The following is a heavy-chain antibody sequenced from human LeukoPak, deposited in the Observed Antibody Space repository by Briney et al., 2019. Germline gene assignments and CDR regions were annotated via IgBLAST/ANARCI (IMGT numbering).Heavy chain of an antibody. CDR1: GFTFRSYG. J-gene: IGHJ6*03. Sequence: GGSLRLSCAGSGFTFRSYGMHWVRQAPGKGLEWVAIISYDGSNKYSADSVKGRFTISRDNSQNILFLQMNSLRPEDTAIYYCAKHPGDFTGIVNYYYMDVWGKGTTVTVSS. V-gene: IGHV3-30*18. D-gene: IGHD1-26*01. CDR2: ISYDGSNK. CDR3: AKHPGDFTGIVNYYYMDV.